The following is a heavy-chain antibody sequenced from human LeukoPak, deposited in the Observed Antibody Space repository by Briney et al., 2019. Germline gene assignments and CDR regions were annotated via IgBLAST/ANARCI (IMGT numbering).Heavy chain of an antibody. CDR2: INHSGST. V-gene: IGHV4-34*01. J-gene: IGHJ4*02. CDR3: ARGYDSSAYYPFNY. CDR1: GGSFSGYY. Sequence: SETLSLTCAVYGGSFSGYYWSWIRQPPGKGLEWIGEINHSGSTNYNPSLKSRVTISVDTSKNQFSLMLSSVTAADTAVYYCARGYDSSAYYPFNYWGQGTLVTVSS. D-gene: IGHD3-22*01.